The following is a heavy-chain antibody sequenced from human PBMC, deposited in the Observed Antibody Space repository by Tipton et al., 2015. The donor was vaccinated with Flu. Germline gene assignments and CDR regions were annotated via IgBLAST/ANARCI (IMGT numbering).Heavy chain of an antibody. Sequence: VQLVQSGAEVKKPGASVKVSCKASGYTFTSYDINWLRQATGQGLEWMGWLNPNSGDTAYAPKLQGRVTITRSTSISTAYMELSSLRSEDTAVYYCARGQGFGELWGQGTLVTVSS. D-gene: IGHD3-10*01. J-gene: IGHJ4*02. CDR2: LNPNSGDT. CDR3: ARGQGFGEL. CDR1: GYTFTSYD. V-gene: IGHV1-8*03.